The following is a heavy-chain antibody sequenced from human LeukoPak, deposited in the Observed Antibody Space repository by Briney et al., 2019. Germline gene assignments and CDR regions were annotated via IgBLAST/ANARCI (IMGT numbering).Heavy chain of an antibody. CDR2: IWYEGSNK. V-gene: IGHV3-33*06. J-gene: IGHJ3*02. Sequence: GGSLRLSCAASGFTFSSYGMHWVRQAPGKGLERVAVIWYEGSNKYYADSVKSRFTISRDNSKNTLYLQMNSLRAEDTAVYYCAKDGGKLFSGAFDIWGQGTMVTVSS. CDR3: AKDGGKLFSGAFDI. CDR1: GFTFSSYG. D-gene: IGHD4-23*01.